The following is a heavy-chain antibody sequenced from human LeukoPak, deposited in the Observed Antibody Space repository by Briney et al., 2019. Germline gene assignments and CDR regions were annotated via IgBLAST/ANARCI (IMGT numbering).Heavy chain of an antibody. CDR1: GYTFTDYY. Sequence: GASVKVSCKASGYTFTDYYFHWVRQAPGQGLEWMGWINPNSGGTNYAQKFQDRVTMTRDTSISTTYMELSSLTSDDTAVYFCARNRYGYNFGSWAQGTLVTVSS. V-gene: IGHV1-2*02. CDR2: INPNSGGT. CDR3: ARNRYGYNFGS. D-gene: IGHD5-24*01. J-gene: IGHJ4*02.